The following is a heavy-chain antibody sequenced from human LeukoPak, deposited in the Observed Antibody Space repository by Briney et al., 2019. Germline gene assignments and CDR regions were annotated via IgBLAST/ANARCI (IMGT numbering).Heavy chain of an antibody. CDR2: INPNSGGT. CDR1: GYTFTGFY. V-gene: IGHV1-2*02. Sequence: ASVRVSCKASGYTFTGFYMPRVRQAPGHGLEWMGWINPNSGGTNYAQKFQGRVTMTRDTSISTAYMELSRLRSDDTAVYYCARGDTAMVTSRFDYWGQGALVAVSS. J-gene: IGHJ4*02. D-gene: IGHD5-18*01. CDR3: ARGDTAMVTSRFDY.